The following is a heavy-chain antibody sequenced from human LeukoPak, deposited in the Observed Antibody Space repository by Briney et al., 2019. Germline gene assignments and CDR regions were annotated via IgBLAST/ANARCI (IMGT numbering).Heavy chain of an antibody. V-gene: IGHV3-23*01. CDR2: ISGSGGST. J-gene: IGHJ4*02. Sequence: GGSLRLSCAASGFTFSSYAMSWVRQAPGKGLEWVSAISGSGGSTYYADSVKGRFTISRDNSENTLYLQMNSLRAEDTAVYYCAKAGLWSGYQRPFDYWGQGTLVTVSS. CDR1: GFTFSSYA. D-gene: IGHD3-3*01. CDR3: AKAGLWSGYQRPFDY.